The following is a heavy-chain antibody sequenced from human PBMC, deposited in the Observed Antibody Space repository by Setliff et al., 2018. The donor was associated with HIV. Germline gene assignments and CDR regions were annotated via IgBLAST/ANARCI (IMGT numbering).Heavy chain of an antibody. CDR3: AREETYSGTYWVRRVASFDI. J-gene: IGHJ3*02. Sequence: KASETLSLTCAVYGGSLSGYYWRWIRQPPGKGLEWIGDVSHTGSTNYNPSLKSRITISADTPKNQFSLKLSSVTAADTAVYYCAREETYSGTYWVRRVASFDIWGQGTMVTVSS. CDR1: GGSLSGYY. CDR2: VSHTGST. V-gene: IGHV4-34*01. D-gene: IGHD1-26*01.